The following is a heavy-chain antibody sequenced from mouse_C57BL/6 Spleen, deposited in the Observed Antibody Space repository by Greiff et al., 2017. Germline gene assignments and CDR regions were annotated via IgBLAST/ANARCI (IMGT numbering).Heavy chain of an antibody. CDR1: GYTFTSYW. D-gene: IGHD1-1*01. J-gene: IGHJ4*01. CDR2: INPSNGGT. Sequence: QVQLQQPGTELVKPGASVKLSCKASGYTFTSYWMHWVKQRPGQGLEWIGNINPSNGGTNYNEKFKSKATLTVDKSSSTAYMQLSSLTSEDSAVYYCAREGYGSLYYYAMDYWGQGTSVTVSS. V-gene: IGHV1-53*01. CDR3: AREGYGSLYYYAMDY.